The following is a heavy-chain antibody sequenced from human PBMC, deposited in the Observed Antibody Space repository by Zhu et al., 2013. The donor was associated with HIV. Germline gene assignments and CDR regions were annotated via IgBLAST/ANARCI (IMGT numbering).Heavy chain of an antibody. CDR3: ARERLRRTFDY. D-gene: IGHD1-1*01. V-gene: IGHV4-34*01. Sequence: QVQLQQWGAGLLKPSETLSLTCAVYGGSFSGYYWSWIRQPPGKGLEWIGEINHSGSTDYNPSLKSRVTISVDTSKNQFSLKLSSVTAADTAVYYCARERLRRTFDYWGQGTLVTVSS. CDR1: GGSFSGYY. J-gene: IGHJ4*02. CDR2: INHSGST.